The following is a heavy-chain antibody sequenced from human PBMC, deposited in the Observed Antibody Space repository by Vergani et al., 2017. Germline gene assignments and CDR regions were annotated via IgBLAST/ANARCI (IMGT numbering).Heavy chain of an antibody. V-gene: IGHV4-30-4*01. CDR1: GGSISSGDYY. Sequence: QVQLQESGPGLVKPSQTLSLTCTVSGGSISSGDYYWSWIRQPPGKGLEWIGYIYYSGSTYYNPSLKSRVAISVDTSKDQFSLKLSSVTAADTAVYYCASYSGSYYSNWFDPWGQGTLVTVSS. CDR2: IYYSGST. CDR3: ASYSGSYYSNWFDP. J-gene: IGHJ5*02. D-gene: IGHD1-26*01.